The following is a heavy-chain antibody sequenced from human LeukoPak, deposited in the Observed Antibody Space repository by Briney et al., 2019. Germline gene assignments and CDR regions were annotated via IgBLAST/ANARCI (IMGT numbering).Heavy chain of an antibody. D-gene: IGHD6-19*01. CDR3: AKDRGIAVAGIYDY. J-gene: IGHJ4*02. CDR1: GFTFSSYG. Sequence: PGGSLRLSCTASGFTFSSYGMHWVRQAPGKGLEWVAVIWYDGSNKYYADSVKGRFTISRDNSKNTLYLQMNSLRAEDTAVYDCAKDRGIAVAGIYDYWGQGTLVTVSS. V-gene: IGHV3-33*06. CDR2: IWYDGSNK.